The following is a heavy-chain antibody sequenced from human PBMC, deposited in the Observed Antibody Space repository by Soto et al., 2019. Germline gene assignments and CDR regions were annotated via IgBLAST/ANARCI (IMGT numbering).Heavy chain of an antibody. CDR1: GDSLRGQS. CDR3: AREDSYRCSVESFVF. CDR2: LDQSGGT. D-gene: IGHD3-16*02. Sequence: QVQLQQCGAGLLKASETLSLTCAVVGDSLRGQSWNWIRQSPGKGLEWIGELDQSGGTNYNPSLNTRVIIDDYPSRNQFSVTLTSVNAADTALYYCAREDSYRCSVESFVFRVQGTTVTVPS. V-gene: IGHV4-34*01. J-gene: IGHJ6*02.